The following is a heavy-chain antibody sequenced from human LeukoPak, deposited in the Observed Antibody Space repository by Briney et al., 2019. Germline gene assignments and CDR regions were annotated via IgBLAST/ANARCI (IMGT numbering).Heavy chain of an antibody. Sequence: PGGSLRLSCAASGFTFSSYGMHWVRQAPGKGLEWVAVISYDGSNKYYADSVKGRFTISRDNSKNTLYLQMNSLRAEDTAVYYCAKDVAAAGKKAFYYYYMDVWGKGTTVTVSS. CDR3: AKDVAAAGKKAFYYYYMDV. CDR2: ISYDGSNK. CDR1: GFTFSSYG. V-gene: IGHV3-30*18. J-gene: IGHJ6*03. D-gene: IGHD6-13*01.